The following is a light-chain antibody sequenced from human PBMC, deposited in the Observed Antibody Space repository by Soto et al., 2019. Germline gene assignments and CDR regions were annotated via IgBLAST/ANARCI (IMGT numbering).Light chain of an antibody. CDR1: QSVSSSY. CDR3: QHYGNSPT. V-gene: IGKV3-20*01. Sequence: EIVLTQSPGTLSLSPGARATLSCRASQSVSSSYFAWYQQRPGQAPRLLMYGASTRVTGIPDRFSGSGSGTAFTLPISRLEPEDFAVYYCQHYGNSPTFGQGTKVELQ. J-gene: IGKJ1*01. CDR2: GAS.